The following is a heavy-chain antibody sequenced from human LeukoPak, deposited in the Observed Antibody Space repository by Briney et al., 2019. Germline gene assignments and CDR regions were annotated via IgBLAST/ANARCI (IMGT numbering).Heavy chain of an antibody. CDR2: ITSSGSTI. V-gene: IGHV3-48*04. CDR1: GFTFSSYS. J-gene: IGHJ4*02. Sequence: GGSLRLSCTASGFTFSSYSMNWVRQAPGKGLECVSYITSSGSTIYYADSVKGRFTISRDNAKKSLYLQMNSLRAEGTAVYYCARVVGNSFDYWGQGTLVTVSS. D-gene: IGHD2-15*01. CDR3: ARVVGNSFDY.